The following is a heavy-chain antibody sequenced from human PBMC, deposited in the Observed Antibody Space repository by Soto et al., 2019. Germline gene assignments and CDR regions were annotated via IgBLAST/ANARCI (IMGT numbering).Heavy chain of an antibody. D-gene: IGHD6-13*01. Sequence: RLSCAASGFTFRSYSMNWVRQPPGKGLEWVSYIRISSRTIYYADSVKGRFTISRDDAKNSLYLQMNSLRDEDTSVYYCARDNGIAGSFDPWGQGTLVTVSS. V-gene: IGHV3-48*02. CDR3: ARDNGIAGSFDP. J-gene: IGHJ5*02. CDR2: IRISSRTI. CDR1: GFTFRSYS.